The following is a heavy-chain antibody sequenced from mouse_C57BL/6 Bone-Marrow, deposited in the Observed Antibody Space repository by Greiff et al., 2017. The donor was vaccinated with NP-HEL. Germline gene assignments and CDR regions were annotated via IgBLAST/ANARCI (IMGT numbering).Heavy chain of an antibody. CDR1: GYTFTSYW. CDR3: ASPGYYGNYYWFAY. D-gene: IGHD2-1*01. Sequence: QVQLQQPGTELVKPGASVKLSCKASGYTFTSYWMHWVKQRPGQGLEWIGNINPSNGGTNYNEKLKSKATLTVDTSSSTAYMQLSSLTSEDSAVYDCASPGYYGNYYWFAYWGQGTLVTVSA. V-gene: IGHV1-53*01. CDR2: INPSNGGT. J-gene: IGHJ3*01.